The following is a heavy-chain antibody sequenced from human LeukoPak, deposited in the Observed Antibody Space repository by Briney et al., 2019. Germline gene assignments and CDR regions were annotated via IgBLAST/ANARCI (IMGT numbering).Heavy chain of an antibody. CDR2: IYYSGST. CDR1: GYSISSGYY. D-gene: IGHD6-19*01. CDR3: ARAYSSGWYYNWFDP. Sequence: SETLSLTCTVSGYSISSGYYWGWIRQPPGKGLEWIGSIYYSGSTYYNPSLKSRVTISVDTSKNQFSLKLSSVTAADTAVYYCARAYSSGWYYNWFDPWGQGTLVTVSS. J-gene: IGHJ5*02. V-gene: IGHV4-38-2*02.